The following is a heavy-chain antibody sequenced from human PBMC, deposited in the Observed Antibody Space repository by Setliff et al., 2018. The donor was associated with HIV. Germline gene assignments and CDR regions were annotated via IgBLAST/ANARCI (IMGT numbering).Heavy chain of an antibody. CDR1: GFSISSGYY. CDR2: IYHSGST. Sequence: SETPSLTCAVSGFSISSGYYWGWIRQPPGKGLEWIGTIYHSGSTYYSPSLMSRVTISVDTSKNQISLKLNSVTAADTAVYYCARDGGRTGYSSSSDQWGQGTLVTVSS. J-gene: IGHJ4*02. V-gene: IGHV4-38-2*02. CDR3: ARDGGRTGYSSSSDQ. D-gene: IGHD6-13*01.